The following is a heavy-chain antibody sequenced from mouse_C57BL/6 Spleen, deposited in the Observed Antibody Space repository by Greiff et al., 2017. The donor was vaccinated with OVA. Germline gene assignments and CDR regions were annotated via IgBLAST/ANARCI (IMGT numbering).Heavy chain of an antibody. V-gene: IGHV2-2*01. CDR1: GFSLTSYG. CDR3: ARGGTTVVAFYYFDY. J-gene: IGHJ2*01. Sequence: VQLQQSGPGLVQPSQSLSITCTVSGFSLTSYGVHWVRQSPGKGLEWLGVIWSGGSTDYNAAFISRLSISKDNSKSQVFFKKNSLQADDTAIYYSARGGTTVVAFYYFDYWGQGTTLTVSS. D-gene: IGHD1-1*01. CDR2: IWSGGST.